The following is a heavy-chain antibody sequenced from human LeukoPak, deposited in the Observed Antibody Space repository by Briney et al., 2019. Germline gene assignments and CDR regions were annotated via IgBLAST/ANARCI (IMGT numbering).Heavy chain of an antibody. V-gene: IGHV4-59*01. CDR3: ARQGGSGSYYNGHDAFDI. J-gene: IGHJ3*02. D-gene: IGHD3-10*01. Sequence: SETLSLTCTVSGGSISSYYWSWIRQPPGKGLEWIGYIYYSGSTNYNPSLKSRVTISVDTSKNQFSLKLSSVTAADTAVYYCARQGGSGSYYNGHDAFDIWGQGTMVTVSS. CDR2: IYYSGST. CDR1: GGSISSYY.